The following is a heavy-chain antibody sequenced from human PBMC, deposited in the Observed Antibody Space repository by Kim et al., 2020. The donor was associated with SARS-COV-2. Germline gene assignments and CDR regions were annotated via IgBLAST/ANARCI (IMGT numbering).Heavy chain of an antibody. Sequence: KYNADSVKGRFTISRDNSMNTLYLQMNSLRTEDTAVYYCARNRSFDAFDIWGQGTTATVSS. J-gene: IGHJ3*02. D-gene: IGHD3-10*01. CDR2: K. V-gene: IGHV3-30*01. CDR3: ARNRSFDAFDI.